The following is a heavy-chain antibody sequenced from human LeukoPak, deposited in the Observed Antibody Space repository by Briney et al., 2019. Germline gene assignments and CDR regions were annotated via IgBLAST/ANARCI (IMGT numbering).Heavy chain of an antibody. Sequence: ASVKVSCKASGYTFTGYYMHWVRQAPGQGLEWMGWINPNSGGTNYAQKFQGRVTMTRGTSISTAYMELSRLRSDDTAVYYCARVLRDSTGYYYYDYFDYWGQGTLVTVSS. V-gene: IGHV1-2*02. CDR2: INPNSGGT. CDR1: GYTFTGYY. D-gene: IGHD3-22*01. CDR3: ARVLRDSTGYYYYDYFDY. J-gene: IGHJ4*02.